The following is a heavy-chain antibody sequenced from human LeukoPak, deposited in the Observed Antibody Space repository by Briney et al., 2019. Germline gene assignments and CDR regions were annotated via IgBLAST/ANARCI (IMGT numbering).Heavy chain of an antibody. D-gene: IGHD1-26*01. CDR1: GFTFSSYW. V-gene: IGHV3-74*01. J-gene: IGHJ4*01. CDR3: ANSGSYFSSAPNFSYYFDY. CDR2: INSDGSST. Sequence: GGSLRLSCAASGFTFSSYWMHWVRQAPGKGLVWVSRINSDGSSTSYADSVKGRFTISRDNSKNTLYLQMNSLRAEDTAVYYCANSGSYFSSAPNFSYYFDYWGHGTLVTVSS.